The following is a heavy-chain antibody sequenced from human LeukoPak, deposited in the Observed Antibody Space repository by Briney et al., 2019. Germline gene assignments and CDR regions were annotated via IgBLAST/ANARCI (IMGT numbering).Heavy chain of an antibody. V-gene: IGHV4-59*01. D-gene: IGHD4-23*01. CDR1: GGSISTYY. Sequence: SETLSLTCTVSGGSISTYYWTWIRQPPGKGLEWIGYIYYSGTTNYNPSLKSRVTISVDTSKNQFSLKLSSVTAADTAVYYCAREPTVVTSRVDYWGQGTLVTVSS. J-gene: IGHJ4*02. CDR2: IYYSGTT. CDR3: AREPTVVTSRVDY.